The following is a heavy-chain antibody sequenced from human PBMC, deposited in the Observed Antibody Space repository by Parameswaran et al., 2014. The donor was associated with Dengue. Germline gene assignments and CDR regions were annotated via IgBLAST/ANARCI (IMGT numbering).Heavy chain of an antibody. V-gene: IGHV3-7*04. D-gene: IGHD3-22*01. CDR3: ARAIISYYYDGRVPPPGY. J-gene: IGHJ4*02. Sequence: VRQAPGKGLEWVADINQGGSEKYYVDSVRGRFTISRDNAEDSLFLRMTSLRAEDTGVYYCARAIISYYYDGRVPPPGYWGQGTLVTVSS. CDR2: INQGGSEK.